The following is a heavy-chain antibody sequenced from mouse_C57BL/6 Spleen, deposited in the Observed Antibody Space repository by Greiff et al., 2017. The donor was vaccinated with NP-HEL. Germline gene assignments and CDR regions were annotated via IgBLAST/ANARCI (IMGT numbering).Heavy chain of an antibody. Sequence: QVQLQQSGAELVRPGSSVKLSCKASGYTFTSYWMHWVKQRPIQGLEWIGNIDPSDSETHYNQKFKDKATLTVDKSSSTAYMQLSSLTSEDSAVYYCALYYDYDLFAYWGQGTLVTVSA. J-gene: IGHJ3*01. CDR2: IDPSDSET. CDR3: ALYYDYDLFAY. V-gene: IGHV1-52*01. D-gene: IGHD2-4*01. CDR1: GYTFTSYW.